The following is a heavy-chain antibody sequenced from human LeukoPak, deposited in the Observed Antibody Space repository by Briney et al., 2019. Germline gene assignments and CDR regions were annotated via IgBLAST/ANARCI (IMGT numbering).Heavy chain of an antibody. CDR3: ARDFTIPTGH. D-gene: IGHD3-3*01. J-gene: IGHJ3*01. CDR1: GFTFSSYS. CDR2: ISSSSSYI. V-gene: IGHV3-21*01. Sequence: GGSLRLSCAASGFTFSSYSMNWVRQAPGKGLEWGSSISSSSSYIYYADSVKGRFTISSDNAKNSLYLQMNSLRAEDTAVYYCARDFTIPTGHWGQGTMVTVSS.